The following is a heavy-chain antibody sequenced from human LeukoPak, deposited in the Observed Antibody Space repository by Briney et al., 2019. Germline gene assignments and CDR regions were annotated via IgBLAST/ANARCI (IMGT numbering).Heavy chain of an antibody. CDR2: IYYSGST. D-gene: IGHD2-2*01. V-gene: IGHV4-31*03. Sequence: SETLSLTCTVSGGSISTDGYYWSWIRQHPGKGLEWIGYIYYSGSTYYNPSLKSRVTISVDTSKNQFSLKLSSVTAADTAVYYCARSCSSTRCPVDAFDIWGQGTMVTVSS. CDR1: GGSISTDGYY. CDR3: ARSCSSTRCPVDAFDI. J-gene: IGHJ3*02.